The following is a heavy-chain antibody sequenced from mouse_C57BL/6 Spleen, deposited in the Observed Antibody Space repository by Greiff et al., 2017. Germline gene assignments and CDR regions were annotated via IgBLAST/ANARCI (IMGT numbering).Heavy chain of an antibody. J-gene: IGHJ2*01. Sequence: EVMLVESGGGLVKPGGSLKLSCAASGFTFSSYAMSWVRQTPEKRLEWVATISDGGSYTYYPDNVKGRFTISRDNAKNNLYLQMSHLKSEDTAMYYCARDLTGTFDYWGQGTTLTVSS. CDR3: ARDLTGTFDY. V-gene: IGHV5-4*01. CDR2: ISDGGSYT. D-gene: IGHD4-1*01. CDR1: GFTFSSYA.